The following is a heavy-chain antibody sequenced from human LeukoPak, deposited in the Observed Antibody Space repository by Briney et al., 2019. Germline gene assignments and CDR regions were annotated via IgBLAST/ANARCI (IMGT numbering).Heavy chain of an antibody. CDR2: INQDGSER. J-gene: IGHJ4*02. D-gene: IGHD1-26*01. V-gene: IGHV3-7*01. CDR3: ARDYVAGATFQIQGPVDY. Sequence: GGSLRLSCAASRFTFSNYWMTWVRQAPGKGLEWVANINQDGSERYYVDPVKGRFTISRDNAKSSLYLQMNSLRAEDTAVYYCARDYVAGATFQIQGPVDYWGQGTLVTVSS. CDR1: RFTFSNYW.